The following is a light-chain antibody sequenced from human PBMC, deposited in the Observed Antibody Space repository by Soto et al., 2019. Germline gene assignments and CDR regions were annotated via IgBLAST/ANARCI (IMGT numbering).Light chain of an antibody. CDR3: QQYNSYPLT. CDR1: QSISNW. V-gene: IGKV1-5*01. CDR2: DAS. J-gene: IGKJ4*01. Sequence: DIQMTQSPSLSASVGYRVTMTCRASQSISNWLAWYQQKPGKAPEILIYDASSLESGVPSRFSGSGSGTEFTLTISSLQPDDFATYYCQQYNSYPLTFGGGTKVDIK.